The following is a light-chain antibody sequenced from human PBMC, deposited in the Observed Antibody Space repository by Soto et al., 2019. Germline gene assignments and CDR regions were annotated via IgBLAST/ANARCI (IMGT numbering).Light chain of an antibody. CDR3: QSYDSSLSAYV. Sequence: QSVLAQPHSVSGAPGQKVTISCTGSSSNIGAGYDLHWYQQLPGTAPKLLLYGNSNRPSGVPDRFSGSKSGTSASLAITGLQAEDEADYYCQSYDSSLSAYVFGTGTKVTVL. CDR1: SSNIGAGYD. V-gene: IGLV1-40*01. CDR2: GNS. J-gene: IGLJ1*01.